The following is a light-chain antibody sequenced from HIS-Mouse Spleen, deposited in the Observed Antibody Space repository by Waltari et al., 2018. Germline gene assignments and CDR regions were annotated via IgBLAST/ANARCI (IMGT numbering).Light chain of an antibody. CDR2: DVS. V-gene: IGLV2-11*01. Sequence: QSALTQPRSVSGSPGQSVTISCTGTSSDVGGYNYVSLYQQHPGKAPKLMIYDVSKRPSGVPDRFSGSKSGNTASLTISGLQAEDEADYYCCSYAGSSVFGGGTKLTVL. J-gene: IGLJ2*01. CDR1: SSDVGGYNY. CDR3: CSYAGSSV.